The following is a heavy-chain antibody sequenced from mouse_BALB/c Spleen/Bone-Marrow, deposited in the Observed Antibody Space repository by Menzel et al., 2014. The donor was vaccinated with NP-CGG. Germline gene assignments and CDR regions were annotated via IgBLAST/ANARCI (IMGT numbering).Heavy chain of an antibody. Sequence: VQLQQSGPELVKPGASVRISCKASGYTFTSYYIHWVKQRPGQGLEWIGWIYPGNVNTKYNEKFKGKATLTADKSSSTAYMQLSSLTSEDSAVYFCARWGNYGDYAMDCWDQGTSVTVSS. CDR3: ARWGNYGDYAMDC. CDR1: GYTFTSYY. J-gene: IGHJ4*01. CDR2: IYPGNVNT. V-gene: IGHV1S56*01. D-gene: IGHD2-1*01.